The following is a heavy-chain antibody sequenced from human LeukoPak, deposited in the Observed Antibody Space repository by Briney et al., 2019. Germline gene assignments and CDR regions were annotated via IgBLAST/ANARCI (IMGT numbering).Heavy chain of an antibody. CDR2: IYYSGST. V-gene: IGHV4-30-4*01. CDR1: GGSISSGDYY. CDR3: ARGSGSYFFDY. J-gene: IGHJ4*02. Sequence: SQTLSLTCTVSGGSISSGDYYWSWIRQPPGKGLEWIGYIYYSGSTYYNPSLRSRVTISVDTSKNQFPLKLSSVTAADTAVYYCARGSGSYFFDYWGQGTLVTVSS. D-gene: IGHD3-10*01.